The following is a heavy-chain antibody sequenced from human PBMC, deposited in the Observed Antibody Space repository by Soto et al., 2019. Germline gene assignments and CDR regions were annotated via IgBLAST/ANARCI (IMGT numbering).Heavy chain of an antibody. CDR1: GFTFSSYG. J-gene: IGHJ3*02. CDR3: AKVFLRYSSGRDAFDI. Sequence: PGGSLRLSCAASGFTFSSYGMHWVRQAPGKGLEWVAVISYDGSNKYYADSVKGRFTISRDNSKNTLYLQMNSLRAEDTAVYYCAKVFLRYSSGRDAFDIWGQGTMVTVSS. CDR2: ISYDGSNK. V-gene: IGHV3-30*18. D-gene: IGHD3-22*01.